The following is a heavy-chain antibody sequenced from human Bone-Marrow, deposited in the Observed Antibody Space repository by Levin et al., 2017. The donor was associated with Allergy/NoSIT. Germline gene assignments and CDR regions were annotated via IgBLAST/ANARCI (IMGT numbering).Heavy chain of an antibody. CDR3: ARETGGSGWYTVDY. CDR2: IWDDGSNE. CDR1: GFTFSRYG. J-gene: IGHJ4*02. D-gene: IGHD6-13*01. V-gene: IGHV3-33*01. Sequence: GGSLRLSCVTSGFTFSRYGMHWVRQAPGKGPEWVAIIWDDGSNEFYADSVKGRFTISRDNSKNTVYLQMNSLRAEDTAKYYCARETGGSGWYTVDYWGRGTLVTVSS.